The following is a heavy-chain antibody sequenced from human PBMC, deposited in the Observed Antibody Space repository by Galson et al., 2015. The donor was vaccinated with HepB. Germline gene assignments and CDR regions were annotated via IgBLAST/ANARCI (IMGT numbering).Heavy chain of an antibody. Sequence: SVKVSCKASGHTFTRYYMYWVRQAPGQGLEWMGRVDPGGSRTYYAQKFQGRVTMTSDASTNTVYMELSSPTSEDTAVYYCVRDGAVAPGTGFDYWGQGALVTVSS. V-gene: IGHV1-46*01. CDR1: GHTFTRYY. D-gene: IGHD6-13*01. CDR2: VDPGGSRT. J-gene: IGHJ4*02. CDR3: VRDGAVAPGTGFDY.